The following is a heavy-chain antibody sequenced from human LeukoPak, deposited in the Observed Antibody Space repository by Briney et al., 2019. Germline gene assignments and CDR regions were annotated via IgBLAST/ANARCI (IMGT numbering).Heavy chain of an antibody. CDR3: ATAPVVPAAVDRPYFDH. J-gene: IGHJ4*02. Sequence: SETLSLTCTVSGGSISSYYWSWTRQPPGKGLEWIGYIYYSGSTNYNPSLKSRVTISVDTSKNQFSLKLSSVTAADTAVYYCATAPVVPAAVDRPYFDHWGQGTLVTVSS. CDR1: GGSISSYY. V-gene: IGHV4-59*01. CDR2: IYYSGST. D-gene: IGHD2-2*01.